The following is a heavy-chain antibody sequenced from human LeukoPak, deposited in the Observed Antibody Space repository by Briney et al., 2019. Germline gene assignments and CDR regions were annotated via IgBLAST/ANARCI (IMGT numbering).Heavy chain of an antibody. CDR2: SYYSGST. Sequence: SETLSLTRTVSGGSLSSSSYYWGWIRQPPGKGLEWIGSSYYSGSTYYNPSLKSRVTISVDTSKNQFSLKLSSVTAADTAEYYCASGTHSTEFDPWGQGTLVTVSS. D-gene: IGHD3-10*01. J-gene: IGHJ5*02. V-gene: IGHV4-39*01. CDR1: GGSLSSSSYY. CDR3: ASGTHSTEFDP.